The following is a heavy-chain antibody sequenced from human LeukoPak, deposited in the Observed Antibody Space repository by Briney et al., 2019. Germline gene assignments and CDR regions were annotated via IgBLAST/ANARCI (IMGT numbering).Heavy chain of an antibody. CDR3: ARQGSSWRPPFDY. CDR2: INPNSGGT. V-gene: IGHV1-2*02. CDR1: GYTFTGYY. Sequence: GASVTVSCKASGYTFTGYYMHWVRQAPGQGLEWMGWINPNSGGTNYAQKFQGRVTMTRDTSISTAYMELSRLRSDDTAVYYCARQGSSWRPPFDYWGQGTLVTVSS. D-gene: IGHD6-13*01. J-gene: IGHJ4*02.